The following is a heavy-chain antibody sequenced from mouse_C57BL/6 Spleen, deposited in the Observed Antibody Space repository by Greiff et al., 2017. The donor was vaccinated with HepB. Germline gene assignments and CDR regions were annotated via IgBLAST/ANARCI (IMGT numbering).Heavy chain of an antibody. Sequence: VQLQQSGPELVKPGASVKISCKASGYAFSSSWMNWVKQRPGKGLEWIGRIYPGDGDTNYNGKFKGKATLTADKSSSTAYMQLSSLTSEDSAVYFCARDYYGSSYFDYWGQSTTVTVSS. CDR2: IYPGDGDT. CDR3: ARDYYGSSYFDY. J-gene: IGHJ2*01. D-gene: IGHD1-1*01. V-gene: IGHV1-82*01. CDR1: GYAFSSSW.